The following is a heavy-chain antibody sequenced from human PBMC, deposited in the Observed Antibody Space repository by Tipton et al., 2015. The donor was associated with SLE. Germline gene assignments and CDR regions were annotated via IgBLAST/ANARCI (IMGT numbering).Heavy chain of an antibody. CDR2: ISYDGTNK. V-gene: IGHV3-30*04. J-gene: IGHJ4*02. CDR1: GLTFRTYS. Sequence: SLRLSCAVSGLTFRTYSMHWVRQVPGKGLQWLAFISYDGTNKFYADSVKDRFTISRDNSKDTLYLEMNSLRPEDTGLYYCASEGDGYTRYFFGYWGQGTRVTVSS. D-gene: IGHD5-24*01. CDR3: ASEGDGYTRYFFGY.